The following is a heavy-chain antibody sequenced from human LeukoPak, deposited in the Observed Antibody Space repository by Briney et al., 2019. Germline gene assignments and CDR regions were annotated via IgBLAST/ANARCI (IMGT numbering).Heavy chain of an antibody. D-gene: IGHD3-10*01. Sequence: KESGPTLVKPTQTLTLTCTFSGFSLSSSGVGVGWIRQPPGKALERLALIYWDDHNRYSPSLKSRLTITKDTSKNQAVLTVTNMDPVDTATYYCAHSTTYGSGSYGYDYWGQGTLVTVSS. CDR1: GFSLSSSGVG. CDR3: AHSTTYGSGSYGYDY. J-gene: IGHJ4*02. V-gene: IGHV2-5*02. CDR2: IYWDDHN.